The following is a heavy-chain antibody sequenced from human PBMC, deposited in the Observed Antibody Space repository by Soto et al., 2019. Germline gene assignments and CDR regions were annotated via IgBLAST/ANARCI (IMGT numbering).Heavy chain of an antibody. CDR1: GFTFSRFG. Sequence: QVQLVESGGGVVQPGRSLRVSCAASGFTFSRFGMHWIRQAPGKRLEWVAVIWDDGSNKYYADSVKGRFTISRDNSKNTVYLHMNSLRVEDTAVYYCARFGLPDDGANPVNFDHWGQGTLVTVSS. CDR2: IWDDGSNK. D-gene: IGHD4-17*01. CDR3: ARFGLPDDGANPVNFDH. J-gene: IGHJ4*02. V-gene: IGHV3-33*01.